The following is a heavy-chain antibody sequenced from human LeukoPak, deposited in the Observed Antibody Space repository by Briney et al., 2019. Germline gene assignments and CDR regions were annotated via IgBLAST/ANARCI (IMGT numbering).Heavy chain of an antibody. Sequence: PEGSLRLSCAASGFTFSSYSMNWVRQAPGKGLEWVSSISSSSSYIYYADSVKGRFTISRDNAKNSLYLQMNSLGAEDTAVYYCAAYDTSYNWFDPWGQGTLVTVSS. J-gene: IGHJ5*02. CDR3: AAYDTSYNWFDP. CDR2: ISSSSSYI. V-gene: IGHV3-21*01. CDR1: GFTFSSYS. D-gene: IGHD3-22*01.